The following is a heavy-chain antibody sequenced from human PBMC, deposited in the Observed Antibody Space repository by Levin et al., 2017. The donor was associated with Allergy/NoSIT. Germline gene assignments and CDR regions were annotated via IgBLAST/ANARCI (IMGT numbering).Heavy chain of an antibody. CDR2: INHSGST. CDR1: GGSFSGYY. J-gene: IGHJ5*02. D-gene: IGHD3-16*02. Sequence: PSETLSLTCAVYGGSFSGYYWSWIRQPPGKGLEWIGEINHSGSTNYNPSLKSRVTISVDTSKNQFSLKLSSVTAADTAVYYCARVGVWGSYRYRASRTGPYDPWGQGTLVTVSS. V-gene: IGHV4-34*01. CDR3: ARVGVWGSYRYRASRTGPYDP.